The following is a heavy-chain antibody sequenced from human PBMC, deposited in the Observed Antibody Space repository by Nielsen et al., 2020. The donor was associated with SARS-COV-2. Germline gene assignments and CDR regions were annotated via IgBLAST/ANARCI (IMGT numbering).Heavy chain of an antibody. CDR3: ARESLNAFDI. V-gene: IGHV3-23*03. CDR2: IYTGTTST. CDR1: GFTFRSYA. Sequence: GGSLRLSCVASGFTFRSYAMSWVRQAPGKGLDWVSVIYTGTTSTYYTDSVKGRFTISRDNSKNTLYLQMNSLRAEDTAVYYCARESLNAFDIWGQGTMVTVSS. J-gene: IGHJ3*02.